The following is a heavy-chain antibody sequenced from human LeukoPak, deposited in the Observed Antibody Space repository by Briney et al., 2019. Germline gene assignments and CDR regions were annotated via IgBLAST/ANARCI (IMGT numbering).Heavy chain of an antibody. CDR2: ISGSGGST. CDR1: GFTFSSYA. J-gene: IGHJ4*02. D-gene: IGHD3-10*01. Sequence: GGSLRLSCAASGFTFSSYAMSWVRQAPGNGLEWVSAISGSGGSTYYADSGKGRFTISRDNSKNTLYLQMNSLRAEDTAVYYCAKVPKSSLNYYGSGSYYNVLFGSLSFDYWGQGTLVTVSS. V-gene: IGHV3-23*01. CDR3: AKVPKSSLNYYGSGSYYNVLFGSLSFDY.